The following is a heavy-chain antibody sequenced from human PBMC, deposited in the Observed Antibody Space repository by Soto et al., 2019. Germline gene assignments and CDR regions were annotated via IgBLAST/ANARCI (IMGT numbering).Heavy chain of an antibody. Sequence: ASVKVSCKASGYTFTGYDMHWVRQAPGQGLEWMGWINPNSGGTNYAQKFQGWVTMTRDTSIRTAYMELRRLRSEDKAVYYCARDTPKRWGMHVWGQGTTVTLYS. V-gene: IGHV1-2*04. J-gene: IGHJ6*02. CDR2: INPNSGGT. D-gene: IGHD7-27*01. CDR1: GYTFTGYD. CDR3: ARDTPKRWGMHV.